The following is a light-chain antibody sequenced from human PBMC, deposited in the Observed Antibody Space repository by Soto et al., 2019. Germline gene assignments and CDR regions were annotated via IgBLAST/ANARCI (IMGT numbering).Light chain of an antibody. CDR3: QQYGSSIT. V-gene: IGKV3-11*01. CDR2: DAS. J-gene: IGKJ5*01. Sequence: EVVLTLSASTLSLSPGERATLSCRASQSVSSYLAWYQQKPGQAPRLLIYDASNRATGIPARFSGSGSGTDFTLTISRLEPEDFAVYYCQQYGSSITFGQGTRLEI. CDR1: QSVSSY.